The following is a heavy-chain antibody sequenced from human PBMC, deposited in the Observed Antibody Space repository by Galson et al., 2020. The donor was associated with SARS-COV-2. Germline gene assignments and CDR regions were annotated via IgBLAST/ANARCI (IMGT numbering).Heavy chain of an antibody. J-gene: IGHJ6*02. Sequence: KIGESLKISCAASGFTFSDYYMSWIRQAPGKGLEWLSYIGRSGNLIYYVDSVKGRFTLFRDNAKNLLYLQMNSLTAEDTAVYYCARDPAPGRMDVWGQGTAVTVSS. CDR1: GFTFSDYY. CDR2: IGRSGNLI. CDR3: ARDPAPGRMDV. V-gene: IGHV3-11*01.